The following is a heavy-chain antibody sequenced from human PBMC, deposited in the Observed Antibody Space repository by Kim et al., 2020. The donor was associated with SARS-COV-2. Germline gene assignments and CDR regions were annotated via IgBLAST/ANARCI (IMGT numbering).Heavy chain of an antibody. V-gene: IGHV3-43*01. Sequence: SVKGRFTISRDNSKNSLYLQMNSLRTEDTALYYCAKEWLGAAGTVTWWYWGQGTLVTVSS. D-gene: IGHD6-13*01. J-gene: IGHJ4*02. CDR3: AKEWLGAAGTVTWWY.